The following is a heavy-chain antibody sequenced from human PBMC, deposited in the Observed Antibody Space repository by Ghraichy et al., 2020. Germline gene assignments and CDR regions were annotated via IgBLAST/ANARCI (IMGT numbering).Heavy chain of an antibody. D-gene: IGHD6-13*01. CDR2: AFFSGIT. V-gene: IGHV4-59*01. J-gene: IGHJ4*02. CDR1: NGSISSYY. Sequence: SETLSLTCSVSNGSISSYYWSWLRQPPGEGLEWIGYAFFSGITNYNPSQKTRATISVDRSKNQFSLSLTSVTAADSAVYFCARWGASSWSKSTYYFDSWGQGTLVTVSS. CDR3: ARWGASSWSKSTYYFDS.